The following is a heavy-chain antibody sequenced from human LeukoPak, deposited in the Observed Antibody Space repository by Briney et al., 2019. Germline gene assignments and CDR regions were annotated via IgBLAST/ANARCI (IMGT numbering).Heavy chain of an antibody. CDR2: TSSSDAGT. CDR3: ARGKTSQNIVTRKAYNWFDP. Sequence: LSWSTYAMSWVRQTPGKGLEWVAATSSSDAGTYHADSVRGRFTISRDNAKNSLYLQMKSLRAEDTAVYYCARGKTSQNIVTRKAYNWFDPWGQGTLVTVSS. J-gene: IGHJ5*02. CDR1: LSWSTYA. D-gene: IGHD2/OR15-2a*01. V-gene: IGHV3-23*01.